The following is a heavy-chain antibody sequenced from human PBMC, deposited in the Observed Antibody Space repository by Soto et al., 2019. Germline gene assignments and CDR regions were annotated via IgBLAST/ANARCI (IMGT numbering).Heavy chain of an antibody. J-gene: IGHJ4*02. CDR1: GVTFSSYA. D-gene: IGHD3-22*01. CDR2: IIPIFGTT. CDR3: ARETPARQYDRSCYYSN. Sequence: QVQLVQSGAEVKKPGSSLKVSCKASGVTFSSYAISWVRQAPGQGLEWMGGIIPIFGTTDYEQKFQGRVTNHAAESTDPGHIELRRPASCNTAISYRARETPARQYDRSCYYSNWGQGTLVTVSS. V-gene: IGHV1-69*01.